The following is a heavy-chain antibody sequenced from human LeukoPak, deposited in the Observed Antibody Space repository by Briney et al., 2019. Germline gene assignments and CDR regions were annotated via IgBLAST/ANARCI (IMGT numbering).Heavy chain of an antibody. CDR1: GGSISSYY. CDR3: ARLVYDFWSGYHIDY. Sequence: PSETLSLTCTVSGGSISSYYWSWIRQPPGKGLEWIGYIYYSGSTNYNPSLKSRVTISVDTSKNQFSLKLSSVTAADTAVYYCARLVYDFWSGYHIDYWGQGILVTVSS. D-gene: IGHD3-3*01. V-gene: IGHV4-59*08. CDR2: IYYSGST. J-gene: IGHJ4*02.